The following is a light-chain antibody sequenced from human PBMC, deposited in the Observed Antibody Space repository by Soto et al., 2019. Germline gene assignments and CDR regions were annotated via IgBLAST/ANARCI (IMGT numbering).Light chain of an antibody. CDR3: QQRSTWWT. Sequence: EIVLTQSPATLSLYPGERATLSCRASQSVSTNLAWYQHKPGQAPRLLIYDASNRATGIPARFSGSGSGTDFTLTISSLEPEDFAVYYCQQRSTWWTFGQGTKVEIK. V-gene: IGKV3-11*01. CDR1: QSVSTN. J-gene: IGKJ1*01. CDR2: DAS.